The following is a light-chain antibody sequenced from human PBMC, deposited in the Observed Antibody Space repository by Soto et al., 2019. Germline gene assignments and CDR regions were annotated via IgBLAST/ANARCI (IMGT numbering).Light chain of an antibody. CDR3: LQHSDYPFT. J-gene: IGKJ2*01. CDR2: SAS. CDR1: QGIRDA. V-gene: IGKV1-17*01. Sequence: DIQMTQSPSSLSASVGDRVTITCRASQGIRDALGRYQQKPGKVPKRLIYSASSLQNGVPSRFSGSGSETVFTLTISSLQPDDFATYFCLQHSDYPFTFGQGTRLEI.